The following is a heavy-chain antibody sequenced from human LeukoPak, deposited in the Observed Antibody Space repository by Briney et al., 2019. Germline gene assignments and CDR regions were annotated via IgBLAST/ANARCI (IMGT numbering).Heavy chain of an antibody. V-gene: IGHV3-53*01. D-gene: IGHD2-21*02. Sequence: GGSLRLSCAVSGFTVSSNYMSWVRQAPGKGLEWVSVIYSGGNTYYADSVKGRFTISRDNSKNTLYLQMNSLRVEDTAVYYCAVTEVTGRGDYWGQGTLVTVSS. CDR1: GFTVSSNY. J-gene: IGHJ4*02. CDR3: AVTEVTGRGDY. CDR2: IYSGGNT.